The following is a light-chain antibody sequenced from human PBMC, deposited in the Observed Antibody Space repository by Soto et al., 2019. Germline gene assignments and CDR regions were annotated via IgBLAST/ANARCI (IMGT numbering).Light chain of an antibody. Sequence: AIQMTQSPSSLSASLGARVTTTCRASQGIRYDLGWYQQKPGKAPKLLIYAASSLQSVVPSMFSGGGSGTDFTLTISSLQPEDFATYYCLHDYNTPSFGQGTRLDIK. J-gene: IGKJ5*01. CDR2: AAS. CDR1: QGIRYD. V-gene: IGKV1-6*01. CDR3: LHDYNTPS.